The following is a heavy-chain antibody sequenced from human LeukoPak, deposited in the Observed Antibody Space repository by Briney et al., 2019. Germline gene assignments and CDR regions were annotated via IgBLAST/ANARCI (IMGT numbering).Heavy chain of an antibody. J-gene: IGHJ4*02. Sequence: GGSLRLSCAASGFTFSSYAMSWVRQSPGKGLEWVSAISGSGGNTYSADSVKGRCTISRDNSLQTLFLHMNSLRAEDTAVYYCARGMSATSGYLELEYWGQGALVTVSS. CDR2: ISGSGGNT. CDR3: ARGMSATSGYLELEY. V-gene: IGHV3-23*01. CDR1: GFTFSSYA. D-gene: IGHD3-22*01.